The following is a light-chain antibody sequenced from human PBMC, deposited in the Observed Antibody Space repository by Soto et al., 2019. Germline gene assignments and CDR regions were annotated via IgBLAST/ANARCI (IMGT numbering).Light chain of an antibody. J-gene: IGLJ3*02. CDR1: SSNIGSNY. Sequence: QSALTQPPSASGTPGQRVTISCSGSSSNIGSNYVYWYQQLPGTAPKLLIYRNNQRPSGVPDRFSGSKSGTSASLAISGLRSEDEADYYCAAWDDSPNGVFGGGTQLTVL. CDR2: RNN. V-gene: IGLV1-47*01. CDR3: AAWDDSPNGV.